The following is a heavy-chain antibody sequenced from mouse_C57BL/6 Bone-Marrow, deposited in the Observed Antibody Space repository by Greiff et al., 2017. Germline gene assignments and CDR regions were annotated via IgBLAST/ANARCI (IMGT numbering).Heavy chain of an antibody. CDR2: INPGSGCT. CDR1: GYAFTNNL. V-gene: IGHV1-54*01. J-gene: IGHJ4*01. D-gene: IGHD4-1*01. CDR3: AKLGPYYYAMDY. Sequence: QVQLKPSVAELVRPGTSVKVSCTASGYAFTNNLIVWVKQRPGQGLEWIGVINPGSGCTKYNEKFKGKATLTADKSSSTAYMQLSSLTSEDSAVYFCAKLGPYYYAMDYWGQGTSVTVSS.